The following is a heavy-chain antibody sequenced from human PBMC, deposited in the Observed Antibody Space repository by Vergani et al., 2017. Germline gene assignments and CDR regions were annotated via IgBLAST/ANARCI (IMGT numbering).Heavy chain of an antibody. CDR1: GFTFSSYS. Sequence: EVQLVESGGGLVKPGGSLGLSCAASGFTFSSYSMNWVRQAPGKGLEWVSSISSSSSYIYYADSVKGRFTISRDNAKNSLYLQMNSLRAEDTAVYYCARDDGGNIVVVVAAFDYWGQGTLVTVSS. CDR2: ISSSSSYI. CDR3: ARDDGGNIVVVVAAFDY. V-gene: IGHV3-21*01. J-gene: IGHJ4*02. D-gene: IGHD2-15*01.